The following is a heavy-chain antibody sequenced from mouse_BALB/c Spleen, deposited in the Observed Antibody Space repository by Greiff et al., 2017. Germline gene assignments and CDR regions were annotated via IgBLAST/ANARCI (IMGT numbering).Heavy chain of an antibody. CDR3: ARDRGITTYAMDY. J-gene: IGHJ4*01. V-gene: IGHV2-9*02. CDR1: GFSLTSYG. D-gene: IGHD1-2*01. CDR2: IWAGGST. Sequence: VQGVESGPGLVAPSQSLSITCTVSGFSLTSYGVHWVRQPPGKGLEWLGVIWAGGSTNYNSALMSRLSISKDNSKSQVFLKMNSLQTDDTAMYYCARDRGITTYAMDYWGQGTSVTVSS.